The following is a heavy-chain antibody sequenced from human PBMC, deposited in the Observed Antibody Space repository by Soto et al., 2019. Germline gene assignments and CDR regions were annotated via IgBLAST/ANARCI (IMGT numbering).Heavy chain of an antibody. V-gene: IGHV4-38-2*01. D-gene: IGHD2-15*01. Sequence: TLSLTCAVSGFFISSGNYWGWIRKPPGKGLEWIGSIFHGGNTYYNPSLKSRVTISVDMSKNQFSLKLNSVTAADTAVYYCARARWYDAFDVWGQGTVVTVSS. CDR2: IFHGGNT. CDR3: ARARWYDAFDV. J-gene: IGHJ3*01. CDR1: GFFISSGNY.